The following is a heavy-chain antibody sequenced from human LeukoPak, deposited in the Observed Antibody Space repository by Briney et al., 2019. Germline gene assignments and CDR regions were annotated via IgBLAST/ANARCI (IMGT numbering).Heavy chain of an antibody. CDR3: AREHGNSGYDTNWFDP. Sequence: PGESLRLSCAASGFTFSSYAMHWVRQAPGKGLEWVAVISYDGSNKYYADSVKGRFTISRDNSKNTLYLQMNSLRAEDTAVYYCAREHGNSGYDTNWFDPWGQGTLVTVSS. CDR2: ISYDGSNK. J-gene: IGHJ5*02. CDR1: GFTFSSYA. D-gene: IGHD5-12*01. V-gene: IGHV3-30-3*01.